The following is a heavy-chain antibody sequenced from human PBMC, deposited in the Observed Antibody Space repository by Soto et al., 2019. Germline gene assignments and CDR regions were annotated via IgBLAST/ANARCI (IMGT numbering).Heavy chain of an antibody. J-gene: IGHJ4*02. V-gene: IGHV4-4*02. CDR2: IYHSGST. CDR1: GGSISSTNW. Sequence: QVQLQESGPGLVKPSETLSLTCAVSGGSISSTNWWSWVRQPPGKGLEWIGEIYHSGSTNYNPSQKSRATISVDKSKNQLSLKLSSVTAADTALYYCARTTVTTRLTDYWGQGTLVTVSS. D-gene: IGHD4-17*01. CDR3: ARTTVTTRLTDY.